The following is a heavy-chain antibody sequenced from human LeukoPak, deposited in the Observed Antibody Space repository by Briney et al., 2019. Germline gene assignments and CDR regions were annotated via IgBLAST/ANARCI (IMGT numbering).Heavy chain of an antibody. V-gene: IGHV1-18*01. Sequence: RASVKVSCKASGYTFTSHGISWVRQAPGQGLEWMGWISAYNGDTKYAQNLQGRVTLTTYTLTTTAYLELRSLTSDDTAVYYCVRDPSNTSGWKTWFDPWGQGTLVTVSS. CDR1: GYTFTSHG. CDR3: VRDPSNTSGWKTWFDP. D-gene: IGHD6-19*01. CDR2: ISAYNGDT. J-gene: IGHJ5*02.